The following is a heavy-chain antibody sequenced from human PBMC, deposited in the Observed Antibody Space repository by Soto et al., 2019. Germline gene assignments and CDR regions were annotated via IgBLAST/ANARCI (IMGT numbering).Heavy chain of an antibody. V-gene: IGHV1-2*04. CDR2: INPNSGGT. CDR1: GYTFTGYY. J-gene: IGHJ6*02. Sequence: ASVKVSCKASGYTFTGYYMHWVRQAPGQGLEWMGWINPNSGGTNYAQKFQGWVTMARDTSISTAYMELSRLRSDDTAVYYCARDRLAAAGRPYYYGMDVWGQGTTVTVSS. CDR3: ARDRLAAAGRPYYYGMDV. D-gene: IGHD6-13*01.